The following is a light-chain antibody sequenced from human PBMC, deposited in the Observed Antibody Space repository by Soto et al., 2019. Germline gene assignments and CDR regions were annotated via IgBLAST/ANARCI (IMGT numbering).Light chain of an antibody. CDR2: DAS. CDR1: QGISSA. J-gene: IGKJ1*01. V-gene: IGKV1-13*02. CDR3: QQYNSYWT. Sequence: AIQLTQSPSSLSASVVDRVTITCRASQGISSALAWYQQKPGKAPKLLIYDASSLESGVPSRFSGSGSGTDFTLTISSLQPEDFATYYCQQYNSYWTFGQGTKVDIK.